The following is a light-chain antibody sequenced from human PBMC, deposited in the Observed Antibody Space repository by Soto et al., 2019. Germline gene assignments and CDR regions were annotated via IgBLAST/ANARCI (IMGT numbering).Light chain of an antibody. CDR2: EVS. CDR3: MQSTQLPPT. V-gene: IGKV2D-29*02. Sequence: DVVITQTPLSLSVAPGQPASIPCKSSQSLLHITGETFLFWYLQKPGQSPQLLVYEVSTRVSGVPDRFSGSGSGTDFTLEISRVETDDVGIYYCMQSTQLPPTFGQGTRLEI. CDR1: QSLLHITGETF. J-gene: IGKJ5*01.